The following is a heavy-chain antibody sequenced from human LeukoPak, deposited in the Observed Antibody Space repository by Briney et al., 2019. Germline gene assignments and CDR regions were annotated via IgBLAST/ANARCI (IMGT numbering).Heavy chain of an antibody. CDR1: GYTFTGYY. CDR2: INPNSGGT. Sequence: ASVKVSCKASGYTFTGYYMHWVRQAPGPGLEWMGWINPNSGGTNYAQKFQGRVTMARDTSISTAYMDLSRRRSDDTAVYYCARRKWIQLWFIYYYFDYWGQGTLGTVSS. V-gene: IGHV1-2*02. J-gene: IGHJ4*02. CDR3: ARRKWIQLWFIYYYFDY. D-gene: IGHD5-18*01.